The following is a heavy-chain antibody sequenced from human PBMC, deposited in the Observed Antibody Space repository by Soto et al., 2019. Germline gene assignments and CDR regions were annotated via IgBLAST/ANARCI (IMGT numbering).Heavy chain of an antibody. V-gene: IGHV1-69*02. D-gene: IGHD3-10*01. CDR3: ASSYGSGSYSFDY. CDR2: IIPILGIA. J-gene: IGHJ4*02. Sequence: QVQLVQSGAEVKKPGSSVKVSCKASGGTFSSYTISWVRQAPGQGLEWMGRIIPILGIANYAQKFQGRVTITADKSTSTAYMELSSLRSEDTAVYYCASSYGSGSYSFDYWGQGTLVTVSS. CDR1: GGTFSSYT.